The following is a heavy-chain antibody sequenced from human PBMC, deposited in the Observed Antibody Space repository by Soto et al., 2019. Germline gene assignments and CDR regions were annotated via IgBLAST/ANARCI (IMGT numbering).Heavy chain of an antibody. CDR3: VRIRRGDGYTFGY. Sequence: EVQLVESGGVSVQPGGSLRLPCTASGFTLSNYWMHWVRQAPGKGLVWVSRINTDGSTTTYADSVKGRFTISRDNAKNTLYLQMNSLRDEDTAVYYCVRIRRGDGYTFGYWGQGTLVTVSS. CDR1: GFTLSNYW. J-gene: IGHJ4*02. V-gene: IGHV3-74*01. CDR2: INTDGSTT. D-gene: IGHD5-12*01.